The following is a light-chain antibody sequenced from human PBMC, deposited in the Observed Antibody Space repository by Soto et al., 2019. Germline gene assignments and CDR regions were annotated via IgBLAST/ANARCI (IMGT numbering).Light chain of an antibody. J-gene: IGKJ3*01. V-gene: IGKV1-12*01. CDR3: QQANSYPRT. Sequence: DIQMPQSPSSVSASVGDRVTITCRASQGISGYLLWFQQKPGKAPKLLIYGASTLQSGVPSRFSGSGSGTDFTLTITSLQPEDFATYYCQQANSYPRTFGPGTKVDFK. CDR1: QGISGY. CDR2: GAS.